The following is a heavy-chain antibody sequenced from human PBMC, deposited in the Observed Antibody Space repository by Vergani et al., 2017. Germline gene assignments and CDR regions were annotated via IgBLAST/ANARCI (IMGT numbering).Heavy chain of an antibody. J-gene: IGHJ4*02. D-gene: IGHD3-22*01. Sequence: EVQLVESGGGLVQPGGSLRLSCAASGFTFSSYWMSWVRQAPGKGLEWVANIKQDGSEKYYVDSVKGRFTISRDNAKNSLYLQMNSLRAEDTAVYYCASPEMDYDSSGYSPFDYWGQGTLVTVSS. V-gene: IGHV3-7*03. CDR2: IKQDGSEK. CDR1: GFTFSSYW. CDR3: ASPEMDYDSSGYSPFDY.